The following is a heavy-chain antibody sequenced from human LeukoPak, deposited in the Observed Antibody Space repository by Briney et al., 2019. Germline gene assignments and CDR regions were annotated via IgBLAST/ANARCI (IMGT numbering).Heavy chain of an antibody. CDR2: ISVTGETK. CDR3: AKEEPKYYVWGVYRAYYFDH. D-gene: IGHD3-16*01. J-gene: IGHJ4*02. V-gene: IGHV3-23*01. Sequence: GGSLRLSCAASGVTFSSYAMSWVRQAPEKGLEWVSAISVTGETKCYADSVKGRFTISRANSRNTLYLQMNNVRAEDTAVYYCAKEEPKYYVWGVYRAYYFDHWGQGTLVPVSS. CDR1: GVTFSSYA.